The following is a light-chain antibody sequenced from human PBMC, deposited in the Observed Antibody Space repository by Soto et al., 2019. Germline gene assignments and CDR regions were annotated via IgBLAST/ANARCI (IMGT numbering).Light chain of an antibody. J-gene: IGKJ1*01. CDR1: QSVSSSY. CDR3: QQYGSSRRT. Sequence: EILLTQSPGPLSLSPGEKATLSCRASQSVSSSYLAWYQQKPGQAPRLLIYGASSRATGIPDRFSGSGSGTDFTLTISRLEPEDFAVYYCQQYGSSRRTFGQGTKVDIK. CDR2: GAS. V-gene: IGKV3-20*01.